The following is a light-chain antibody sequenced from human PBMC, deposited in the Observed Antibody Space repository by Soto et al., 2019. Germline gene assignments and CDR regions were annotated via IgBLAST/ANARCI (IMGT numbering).Light chain of an antibody. CDR2: EVI. J-gene: IGLJ1*01. Sequence: QSALTQPASVSGSPGQAITVSCSGTSSDIGAHNFVSRYRQHPGKAPKLIIYEVINRPSGVSDRFSGSKSGNTASLTISGLQSEDEADYYCNSYTTSNTFVFGSGTKVTVL. CDR3: NSYTTSNTFV. CDR1: SSDIGAHNF. V-gene: IGLV2-14*03.